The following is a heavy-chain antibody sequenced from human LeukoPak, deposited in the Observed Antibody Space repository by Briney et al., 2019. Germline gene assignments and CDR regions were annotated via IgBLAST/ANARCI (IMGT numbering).Heavy chain of an antibody. D-gene: IGHD3-22*01. CDR3: TRDLVRGYYDSSGYYSDY. V-gene: IGHV3-49*04. CDR2: IRSKAYGGTT. J-gene: IGHJ4*02. Sequence: GGSLRLSCTASGFTFGDYAMSWVRQAPGKGLEWVGFIRSKAYGGTTEYAASVKGRFTISRDDSKSIAYLQMNSLKTEDTAVYYCTRDLVRGYYDSSGYYSDYWGQGTLVTVSS. CDR1: GFTFGDYA.